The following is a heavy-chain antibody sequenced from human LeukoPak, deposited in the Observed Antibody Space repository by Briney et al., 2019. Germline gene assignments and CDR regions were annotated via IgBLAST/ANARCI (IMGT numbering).Heavy chain of an antibody. CDR1: GGSISSGGYY. CDR3: ARVKRSYELLMGGYYFDY. Sequence: SETLSLTCTVSGGSISSGGYYWSWIRQHPGKGLEWIGYTYYSGSTYYNPSLKSRVTISVDTSKNQFSLKLSSVTAADTAVYYCARVKRSYELLMGGYYFDYWGQGTLITVSS. CDR2: TYYSGST. D-gene: IGHD2-21*02. V-gene: IGHV4-31*03. J-gene: IGHJ4*02.